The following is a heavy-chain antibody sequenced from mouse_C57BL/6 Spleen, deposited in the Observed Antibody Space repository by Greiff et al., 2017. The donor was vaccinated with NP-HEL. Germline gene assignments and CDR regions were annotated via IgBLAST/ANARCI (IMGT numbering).Heavy chain of an antibody. J-gene: IGHJ3*01. Sequence: EVQLQQSGPELVKPGASVKIPCKASGYTFTDYNMDWVKQSHGKSLEWIGDINPNNGGTIYNQKFKGKATLTVDKSSSTAYMELRSLTSEDTAVYYCARRADGYYGWFAYWGQGTLVTVSA. CDR2: INPNNGGT. CDR3: ARRADGYYGWFAY. D-gene: IGHD2-3*01. CDR1: GYTFTDYN. V-gene: IGHV1-18*01.